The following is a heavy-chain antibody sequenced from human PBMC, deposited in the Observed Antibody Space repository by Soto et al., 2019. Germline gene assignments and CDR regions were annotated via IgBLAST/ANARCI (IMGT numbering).Heavy chain of an antibody. CDR1: GYTFTRYG. D-gene: IGHD3-16*01. CDR3: AMVDVYVTPSPQDV. J-gene: IGHJ6*02. Sequence: QVQLVQSGAEVKNPGASVKVSCKASGYTFTRYGIGWARQAPGQGLEWMGWINTYNGNTNYAQNVQGRVTLTTDTSRSKAYMELRSLRYNDTAIYYCAMVDVYVTPSPQDVWGQGTTVIVSS. V-gene: IGHV1-18*01. CDR2: INTYNGNT.